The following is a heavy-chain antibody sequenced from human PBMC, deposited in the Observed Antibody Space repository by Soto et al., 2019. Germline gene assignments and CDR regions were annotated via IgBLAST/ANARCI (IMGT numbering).Heavy chain of an antibody. D-gene: IGHD4-17*01. V-gene: IGHV2-26*01. CDR3: ARKGGDYGDFVPFDP. Sequence: QVTLKESGPVLVKPTETLTLTCTVSGFSLSNARMGVSWIRQPPGKALEWLAHIFSNDEKSYSTSLKSRLTMSKDTAKRQVVLIMTNMDPVDTATYYCARKGGDYGDFVPFDPWGQGTLVTVSS. J-gene: IGHJ5*02. CDR1: GFSLSNARMG. CDR2: IFSNDEK.